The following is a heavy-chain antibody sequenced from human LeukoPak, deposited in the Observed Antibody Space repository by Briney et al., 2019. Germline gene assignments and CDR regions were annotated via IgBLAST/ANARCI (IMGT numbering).Heavy chain of an antibody. CDR2: IYYSRST. Sequence: SETLSLTCTVSGGSISSYYWSWIRQPPGKGLEWIGYIYYSRSTNYNPSLKSRVTISVDTSKNQFSLKLSSVTAADTAVYYCARVVDVIDAFDIWGQGTMVTVSS. D-gene: IGHD1-26*01. CDR3: ARVVDVIDAFDI. J-gene: IGHJ3*02. CDR1: GGSISSYY. V-gene: IGHV4-59*01.